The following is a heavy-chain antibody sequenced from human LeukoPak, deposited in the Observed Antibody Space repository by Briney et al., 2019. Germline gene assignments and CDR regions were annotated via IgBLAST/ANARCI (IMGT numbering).Heavy chain of an antibody. CDR3: AREYSSSWYAWFDP. J-gene: IGHJ5*02. V-gene: IGHV1-18*01. CDR2: ISAYNGNT. Sequence: ASVKVSCKASVYTFTSYGISWVRQAPGQGLEWMGWISAYNGNTNYAQKLQGRVTMTTDTSTSTAYMELRSLRSDDTAVYYCAREYSSSWYAWFDPWGQGTLVTVSS. D-gene: IGHD6-13*01. CDR1: VYTFTSYG.